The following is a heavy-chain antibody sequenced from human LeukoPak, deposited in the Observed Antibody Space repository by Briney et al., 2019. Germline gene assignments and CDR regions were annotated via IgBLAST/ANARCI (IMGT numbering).Heavy chain of an antibody. CDR1: GYSFTSYW. D-gene: IGHD5-24*01. Sequence: GESLKISCKGSGYSFTSYWIGWVRQMPGKGLEWMGIIYPGDSDTRYSPSFQGQVAISADKSISTAYLQWSSLKASDTAMYYCARLVRDGYNFRTYYFDYWGQGTLVTVSS. CDR3: ARLVRDGYNFRTYYFDY. CDR2: IYPGDSDT. J-gene: IGHJ4*02. V-gene: IGHV5-51*01.